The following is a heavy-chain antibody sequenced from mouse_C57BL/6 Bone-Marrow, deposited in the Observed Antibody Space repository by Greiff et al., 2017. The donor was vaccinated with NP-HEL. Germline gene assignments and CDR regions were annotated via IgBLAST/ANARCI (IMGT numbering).Heavy chain of an antibody. V-gene: IGHV1-15*01. Sequence: VQVVESGAELVRPGASVTLSCKASGYTFTDYEMHWVKQTPVHGLEWIGAIDPETGGTAYNQKFKGKAILTADKSSSTAYMELRSLTSEDSAVYYCTSSSYWYFDVWGTGTTVTVSS. J-gene: IGHJ1*03. CDR3: TSSSYWYFDV. D-gene: IGHD1-1*01. CDR2: IDPETGGT. CDR1: GYTFTDYE.